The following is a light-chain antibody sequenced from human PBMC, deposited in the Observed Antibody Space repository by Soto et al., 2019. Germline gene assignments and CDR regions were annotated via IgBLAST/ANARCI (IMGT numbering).Light chain of an antibody. J-gene: IGLJ7*01. CDR2: AVS. V-gene: IGLV2-14*01. CDR3: SSYTSSSTLEGV. CDR1: SSDVGGYNY. Sequence: QSALTQPASVSGSPGQSITIPCTGTSSDVGGYNYVSWYQQHPGKAPKLMIYAVSNRPSGVSNRFSGSKSGNTASLTISGLQAEDEADYYCSSYTSSSTLEGVFGGGTQLTVL.